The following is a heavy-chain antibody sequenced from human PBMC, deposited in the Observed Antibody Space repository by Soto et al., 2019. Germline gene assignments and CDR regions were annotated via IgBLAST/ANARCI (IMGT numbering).Heavy chain of an antibody. J-gene: IGHJ3*02. V-gene: IGHV1-69*13. CDR2: IIPIFGTA. D-gene: IGHD1-1*01. CDR1: GGTFSSYA. Sequence: ASVNVSCKASGGTFSSYAISWVRQAPGQGLEWMGGIIPIFGTANYAQKFQGRVTITADESTSTAYMELSSLRSEDTAVYYCAREAEGNPDAFDIWGQGTMVTVSS. CDR3: AREAEGNPDAFDI.